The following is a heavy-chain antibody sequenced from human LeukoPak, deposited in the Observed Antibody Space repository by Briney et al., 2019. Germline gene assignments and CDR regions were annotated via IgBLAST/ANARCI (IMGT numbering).Heavy chain of an antibody. J-gene: IGHJ4*02. CDR2: INHSGST. CDR1: GGSFSGYY. D-gene: IGHD4-17*01. V-gene: IGHV4-34*01. CDR3: ARGRRSNYGDPVAYFDY. Sequence: SETLSLTCAVYGGSFSGYYRSWIRQPPGKGLEWIGEINHSGSTNYNPSLKSRVTISVDTSKNQFSLKLSSVTAADTAVHYCARGRRSNYGDPVAYFDYWGQGTLVTVSS.